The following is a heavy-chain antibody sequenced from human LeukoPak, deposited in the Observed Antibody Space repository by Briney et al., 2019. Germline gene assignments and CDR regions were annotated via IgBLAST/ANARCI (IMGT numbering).Heavy chain of an antibody. CDR1: GGTFSSYA. V-gene: IGHV1-69*04. CDR3: ARVGTRDQWPRHEDYYYYGMDV. CDR2: IIPILGIA. J-gene: IGHJ6*02. Sequence: SVKVSCKASGGTFSSYAISWVRQAPGQGLEWMGRIIPILGIANYAQKFQGRVTITADKSTSTAYMELSSLRSEDTAVYYCARVGTRDQWPRHEDYYYYGMDVWGQGTTVTVSS. D-gene: IGHD6-6*01.